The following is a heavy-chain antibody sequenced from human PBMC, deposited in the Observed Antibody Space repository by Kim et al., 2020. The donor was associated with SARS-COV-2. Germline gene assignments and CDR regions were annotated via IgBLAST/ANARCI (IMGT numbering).Heavy chain of an antibody. CDR3: ARGCYSSGWYDY. D-gene: IGHD6-19*01. J-gene: IGHJ4*02. Sequence: YYVDSVKGRFTISRDNAKNSLYLQMNSLRAEDTAVYYCARGCYSSGWYDYWGQGTLVTVSS. V-gene: IGHV3-7*01.